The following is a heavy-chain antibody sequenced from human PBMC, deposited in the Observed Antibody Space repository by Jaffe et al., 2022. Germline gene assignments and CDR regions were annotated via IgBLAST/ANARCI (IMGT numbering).Heavy chain of an antibody. V-gene: IGHV1-3*01. D-gene: IGHD2-2*01. CDR2: INAGNGNT. J-gene: IGHJ6*03. CDR1: GYTFTSYA. Sequence: QVQLVQSGAEVKKPGASVKVSCKASGYTFTSYAMHWVRQAPGQRLEWMGWINAGNGNTKYSQKFQGRVTITRDTSASTAYMELSSLRSEDTAVYYCARGLYCSSTSCYLGPQKYYYYMDVWGKGTTVTVSS. CDR3: ARGLYCSSTSCYLGPQKYYYYMDV.